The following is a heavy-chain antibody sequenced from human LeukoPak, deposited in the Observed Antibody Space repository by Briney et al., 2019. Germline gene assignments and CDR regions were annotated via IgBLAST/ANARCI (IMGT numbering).Heavy chain of an antibody. CDR2: IVVGSGNT. J-gene: IGHJ6*03. CDR3: ARADIVVVPAAVGLDYYYYYMDV. CDR1: GFTFTSSA. D-gene: IGHD2-2*01. Sequence: SVKVSCKASGFTFTSSAMQWVRQARGQRLEWIGWIVVGSGNTNYAQKFQERVTITRDMSTSTAYMELSSLRSEDTAVYYCARADIVVVPAAVGLDYYYYYMDVWGKGTTVTVSS. V-gene: IGHV1-58*02.